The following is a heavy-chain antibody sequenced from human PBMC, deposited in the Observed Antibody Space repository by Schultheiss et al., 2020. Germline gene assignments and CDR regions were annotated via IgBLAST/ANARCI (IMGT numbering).Heavy chain of an antibody. Sequence: GGSLRLSCAASGFTFSSYAMSWVRQAPGKGLEWVAVISYDGSNKYYADSVKGRFTISRDNSKNTLYLQMNSLRAEDTAVYYCARTYYYGSGFFDYWGQGTLVTVSS. CDR2: ISYDGSNK. J-gene: IGHJ4*02. D-gene: IGHD3-10*01. CDR1: GFTFSSYA. V-gene: IGHV3-30-3*01. CDR3: ARTYYYGSGFFDY.